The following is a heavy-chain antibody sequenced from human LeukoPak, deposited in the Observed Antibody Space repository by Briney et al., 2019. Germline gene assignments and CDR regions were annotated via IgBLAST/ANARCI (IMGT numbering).Heavy chain of an antibody. V-gene: IGHV3-23*01. CDR2: ISGSGGST. D-gene: IGHD3-10*01. CDR3: AKGGYYGSGSYSFDY. CDR1: GFTFSSYA. Sequence: GGSLRLSCAASGFTFSSYAMSWVRQAPGKGLEWVSAISGSGGSTYYADSVKGRFTISRDNSKNTLYLQMNSLRAEDTAVYYCAKGGYYGSGSYSFDYWGQGTLVTVSS. J-gene: IGHJ4*02.